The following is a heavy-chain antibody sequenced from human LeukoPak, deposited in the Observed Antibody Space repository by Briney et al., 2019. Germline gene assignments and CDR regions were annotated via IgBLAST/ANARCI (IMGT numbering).Heavy chain of an antibody. V-gene: IGHV4-39*02. J-gene: IGHJ3*02. Sequence: SETLSLTCTVSGGSIISDTYYWGWIRQTPGKGLEYVGTMIYSGRTYYNPSLKSRVTISVDTSKNHFSLKLRSVTAADTAVYFCARLCDDTSTFYPGDEAFDIWGQGTMVTVSS. CDR2: MIYSGRT. D-gene: IGHD2-2*01. CDR3: ARLCDDTSTFYPGDEAFDI. CDR1: GGSIISDTYY.